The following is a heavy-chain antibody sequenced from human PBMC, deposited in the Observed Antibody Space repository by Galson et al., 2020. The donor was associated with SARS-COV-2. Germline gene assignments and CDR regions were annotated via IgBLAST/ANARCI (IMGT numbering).Heavy chain of an antibody. CDR2: ISTSGSRI. D-gene: IGHD3-16*01. CDR1: GFTFSSTK. CDR3: AIMSGWGDIDS. V-gene: IGHV3-48*03. Sequence: TAESLTLSCTVSGFTFSSTKTNWVRQPPGQGLEWVSSISTSGSRIQYADSLKGRFTISRDDPKNSLYLHMNSLRTEETDVYYCAIMSGWGDIDSWGQGTLVTVSS. J-gene: IGHJ4*02.